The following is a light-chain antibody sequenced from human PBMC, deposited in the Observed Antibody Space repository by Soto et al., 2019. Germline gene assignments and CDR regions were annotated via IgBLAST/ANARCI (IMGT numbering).Light chain of an antibody. CDR2: GAS. CDR3: QQYSIWRT. V-gene: IGKV3-15*01. CDR1: QSVSIK. Sequence: DIEMTQSPVTLSVSVGDGVTLTCRASQSVSIKLAWYQKKPGKAPRLLIYGASTWDTGIPDRFSGSGSGTEFTLTISSLQSEDFAVYYCQQYSIWRTFGQGTKVDIK. J-gene: IGKJ1*01.